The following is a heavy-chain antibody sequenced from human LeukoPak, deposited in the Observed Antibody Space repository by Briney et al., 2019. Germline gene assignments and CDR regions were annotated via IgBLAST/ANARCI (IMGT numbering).Heavy chain of an antibody. V-gene: IGHV4-30-4*01. Sequence: SETLSLTCTVSGGSISSGDYYWSWIHQPPGKGLEWIGYIYYSGSTYYNPSLKSQVTISVDTSKKQFSLKLSSVTAADTAVYYCARAYDSSGYFRWGQGTLVTVSS. J-gene: IGHJ4*02. CDR2: IYYSGST. CDR1: GGSISSGDYY. D-gene: IGHD3-22*01. CDR3: ARAYDSSGYFR.